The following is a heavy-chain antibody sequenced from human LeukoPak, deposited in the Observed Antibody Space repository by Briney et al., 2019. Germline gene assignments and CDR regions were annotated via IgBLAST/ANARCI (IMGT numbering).Heavy chain of an antibody. V-gene: IGHV4-59*01. CDR1: GGSISGYY. CDR2: IYYSGST. Sequence: SETLSLTCTVSGGSISGYYWSWIRQPPGKGLEWIGYIYYSGSTNYTPSLKSRVTISVDTSKNQFSLKLSSVTAADTAVYYCARGCSAGTPHNWFDPWGQGTLVTVSS. J-gene: IGHJ5*02. CDR3: ARGCSAGTPHNWFDP. D-gene: IGHD6-13*01.